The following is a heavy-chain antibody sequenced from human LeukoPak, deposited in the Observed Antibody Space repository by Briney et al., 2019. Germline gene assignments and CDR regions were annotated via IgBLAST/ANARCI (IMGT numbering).Heavy chain of an antibody. J-gene: IGHJ4*02. V-gene: IGHV4-34*01. CDR1: GGSFSGYY. Sequence: PSETLSLTCAVYGGSFSGYYWSWIRQPPGKGLEWIGEINHSGSTNYNPSLKSQVTISVDTSKNQFSLKLSSVTAADTAVYYCARGVTVTYFDYWGQGTPVTVSS. CDR3: ARGVTVTYFDY. D-gene: IGHD4-17*01. CDR2: INHSGST.